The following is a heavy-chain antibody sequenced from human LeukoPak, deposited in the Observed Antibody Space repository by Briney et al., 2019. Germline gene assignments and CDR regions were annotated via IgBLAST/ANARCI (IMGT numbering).Heavy chain of an antibody. CDR3: AREGSGWYGNFDY. CDR2: INPDSGVT. Sequence: GSVKVSCKASAYTFTGYYMHWVRQAPGQGLEWMGWINPDSGVTNYAQKFQGRVTMTRDTSISTAYMEVSRLRSDDTAVYYCAREGSGWYGNFDYWGQGTLVTVSS. CDR1: AYTFTGYY. V-gene: IGHV1-2*02. J-gene: IGHJ4*02. D-gene: IGHD6-19*01.